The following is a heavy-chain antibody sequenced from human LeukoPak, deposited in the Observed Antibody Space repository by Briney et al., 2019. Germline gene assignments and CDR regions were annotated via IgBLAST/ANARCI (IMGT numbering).Heavy chain of an antibody. J-gene: IGHJ6*02. CDR3: ARPRITGYYYYGMDV. Sequence: GESLKISCKGSGYSFTSYWIGWVRQVPGKGLEWMGIIYPGDSDTRYSPSFQGQVTISADKSISTAYLQWSSLKASDTAMYYCARPRITGYYYYGMDVWGQGTTVTVSS. V-gene: IGHV5-51*01. D-gene: IGHD3-3*01. CDR1: GYSFTSYW. CDR2: IYPGDSDT.